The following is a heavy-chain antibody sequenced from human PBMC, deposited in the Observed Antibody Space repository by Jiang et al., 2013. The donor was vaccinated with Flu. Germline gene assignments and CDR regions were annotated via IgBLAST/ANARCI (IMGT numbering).Heavy chain of an antibody. CDR1: GGSISSYY. Sequence: PGLVKPSETLSLTCTVSGGSISSYYWSWIRQPPGKGLEWIGYIYYSGSTNYNPSLKSRVTISVDTSKNQFSLKLSSVTAADTAVYYCARDPARGSGPYGMDVWGQGTTVTVSS. D-gene: IGHD3-10*01. CDR3: ARDPARGSGPYGMDV. J-gene: IGHJ6*02. V-gene: IGHV4-59*01. CDR2: IYYSGST.